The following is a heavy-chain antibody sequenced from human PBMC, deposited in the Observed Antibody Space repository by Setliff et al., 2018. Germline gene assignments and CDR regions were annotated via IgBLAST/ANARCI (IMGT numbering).Heavy chain of an antibody. V-gene: IGHV1-2*02. Sequence: ASVKVSCKASGYTFTGYYMHWVRQAPGQGLEWMGWINPNSGGTKYSQKFQGRVTITRDASASTAYMELSSLRSEDTAVYYCARRVRIAVLHLYYFEYWGQGTLVTVSS. CDR1: GYTFTGYY. J-gene: IGHJ4*02. D-gene: IGHD6-19*01. CDR2: INPNSGGT. CDR3: ARRVRIAVLHLYYFEY.